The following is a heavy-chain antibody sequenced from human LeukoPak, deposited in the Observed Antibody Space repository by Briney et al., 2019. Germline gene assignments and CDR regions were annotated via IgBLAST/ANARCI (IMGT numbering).Heavy chain of an antibody. CDR3: ASGGEPQRY. J-gene: IGHJ4*02. D-gene: IGHD3-16*01. CDR1: GFTFSSYW. V-gene: IGHV3-74*01. CDR2: INTDGRIT. Sequence: PGGSLRLSCAASGFTFSSYWMHWVRQAPGKGLVWVSHINTDGRITSYADSVKGRFTISRDNAKNTLYLQMNSLRAEDTAVYYCASGGEPQRYWGQGTLVTVSS.